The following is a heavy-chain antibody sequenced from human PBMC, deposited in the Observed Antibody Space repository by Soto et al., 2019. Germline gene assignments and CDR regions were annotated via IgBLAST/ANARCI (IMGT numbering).Heavy chain of an antibody. CDR2: IYSGGAT. Sequence: EVQLLESGGGLVQPGGSLRLSCASSGFTFSSYAMSWVRQAPGKGLEWVSGIYSGGATYYADFVKGRFTFSRDTSKNTVYLQMSSLRVGDTALYYCARGSFRAFDYWGQGTLVTVSS. V-gene: IGHV3-23*01. CDR3: ARGSFRAFDY. J-gene: IGHJ4*02. CDR1: GFTFSSYA. D-gene: IGHD3-10*01.